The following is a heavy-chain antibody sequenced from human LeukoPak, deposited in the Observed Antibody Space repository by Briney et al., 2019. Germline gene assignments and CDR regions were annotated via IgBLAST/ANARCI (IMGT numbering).Heavy chain of an antibody. CDR3: ARDFRLTMVRGVASFDY. J-gene: IGHJ4*02. CDR1: GFPSSSYE. D-gene: IGHD3-10*01. CDR2: ISSSGSAI. V-gene: IGHV3-48*03. Sequence: GGSLRLFCAASGFPSSSYEMNWVRQAPGKGLEWVSYISSSGSAIYYADSVKGRFTISRDNAKNSLYLQMNSLRAEDTAVYYCARDFRLTMVRGVASFDYWGQGTLVTVSS.